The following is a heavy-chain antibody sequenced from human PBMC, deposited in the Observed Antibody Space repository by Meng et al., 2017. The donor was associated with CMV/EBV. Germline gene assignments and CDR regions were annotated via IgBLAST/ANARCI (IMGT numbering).Heavy chain of an antibody. Sequence: GESLKISCASSGFTFSSYSMNWVRQAPGKGLEWGLSISSSSSYIYYADSVKGRFTISRDNAKNSLYLQMNSLRAEDTAVYYCARGNDFWSGPDDYWGQGTLVTVSS. CDR2: ISSSSSYI. D-gene: IGHD3-3*01. CDR1: GFTFSSYS. J-gene: IGHJ4*02. CDR3: ARGNDFWSGPDDY. V-gene: IGHV3-21*01.